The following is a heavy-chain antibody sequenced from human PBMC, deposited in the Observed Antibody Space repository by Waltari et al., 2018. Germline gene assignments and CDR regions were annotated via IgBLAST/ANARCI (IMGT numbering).Heavy chain of an antibody. Sequence: EVQLVKSGAEVKKPGESLKISCKVSGYSFTSSWIGWVGQRPGKGLGGRGIIDPGESDTRYSPSFQGQVTISADKSISTAYLQGSSLKASDTAMYYCARGWFRELSRWFDPWGQGTLVTVSS. CDR1: GYSFTSSW. V-gene: IGHV5-51*01. CDR2: IDPGESDT. CDR3: ARGWFRELSRWFDP. J-gene: IGHJ5*02. D-gene: IGHD3-10*01.